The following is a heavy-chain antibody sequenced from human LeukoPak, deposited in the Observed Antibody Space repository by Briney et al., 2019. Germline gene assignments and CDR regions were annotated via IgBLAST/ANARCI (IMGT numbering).Heavy chain of an antibody. CDR3: AKDGRDSVSSSYPPTDN. D-gene: IGHD3-10*01. J-gene: IGHJ4*02. CDR2: ISYDGSNK. CDR1: GFTSSSYD. Sequence: TGGSLRLSCADSGFTSSSYDMYTGRQAPGKGLEWVAVISYDGSNKYYADSVKGRFTISRDNSKNTLYLQMNSLRGEDTAVYYCAKDGRDSVSSSYPPTDNWGQGTLVTVSS. V-gene: IGHV3-30*18.